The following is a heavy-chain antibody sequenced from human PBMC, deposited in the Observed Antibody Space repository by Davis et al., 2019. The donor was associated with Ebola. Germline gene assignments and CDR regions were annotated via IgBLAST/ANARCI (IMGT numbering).Heavy chain of an antibody. J-gene: IGHJ4*02. Sequence: GSLRLSCTVSGGSINNYYWGWIRQPPRKGLEWIGSIYYSGITYYNPSLKSRVTISLETSKSQFSLKLSSVTAADTAVYYCARLLQGDDYWGQGTLVTVSS. CDR1: GGSINNYY. CDR3: ARLLQGDDY. D-gene: IGHD3-16*01. V-gene: IGHV4-39*07. CDR2: IYYSGIT.